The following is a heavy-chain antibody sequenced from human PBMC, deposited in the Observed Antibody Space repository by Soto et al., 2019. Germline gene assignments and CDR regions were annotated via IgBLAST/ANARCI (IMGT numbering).Heavy chain of an antibody. Sequence: QVQLVQSGAEVKKPGASVKVSCKASGYTFTSYGISWVRQAPGQGLEWMGWISAYNGNTNYAQKLPGRVTMTTDTSTSTAYMELRSLGSDDTVVYYCAREVVVVNTPGYNWFDPWGQGTLVTVSS. CDR2: ISAYNGNT. J-gene: IGHJ5*02. D-gene: IGHD3-22*01. CDR1: GYTFTSYG. V-gene: IGHV1-18*01. CDR3: AREVVVVNTPGYNWFDP.